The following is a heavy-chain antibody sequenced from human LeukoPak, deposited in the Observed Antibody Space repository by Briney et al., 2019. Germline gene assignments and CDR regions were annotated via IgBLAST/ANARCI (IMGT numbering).Heavy chain of an antibody. CDR3: ARGQTSGYYYVNVPPGGYIDY. CDR2: ISNSGST. CDR1: GGSVNRGTFF. D-gene: IGHD3-22*01. V-gene: IGHV4-61*01. Sequence: SETLSLTCAVSGGSVNRGTFFWTWIRQPPGKGLEWIGYISNSGSTNYNPSLKSRVTISVDTSKNQFSLKLSSVTAADTAVYYCARGQTSGYYYVNVPPGGYIDYWGQGTLVTVSS. J-gene: IGHJ4*02.